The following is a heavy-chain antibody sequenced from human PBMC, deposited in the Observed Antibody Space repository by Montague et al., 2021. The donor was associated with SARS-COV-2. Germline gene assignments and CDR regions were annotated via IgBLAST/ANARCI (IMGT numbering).Heavy chain of an antibody. D-gene: IGHD4-23*01. CDR1: GGSISPFD. CDR3: ARMSMQYVGTSNSRRGGLDV. CDR2: IYYSGTA. V-gene: IGHV4-59*01. J-gene: IGHJ6*02. Sequence: SETLSLTCTVSGGSISPFDWSWIRQSPERGLEWIGTIYYSGTANYNPSLMGRLAMSLQTSQKQLSLEMRSVTAAVTAVYYCARMSMQYVGTSNSRRGGLDVWGQGTTVIVSS.